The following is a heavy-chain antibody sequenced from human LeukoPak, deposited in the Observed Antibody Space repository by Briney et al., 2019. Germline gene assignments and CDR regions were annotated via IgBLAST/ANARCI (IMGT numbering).Heavy chain of an antibody. Sequence: GGSLRLSCAASGFTFSSYAMSWVRQAPGKGLGWVSAVSGSGGSTYYADSVKGRFTISRDNSKNTLDLQMNSLRAEDTAVYYCAKNEVVTIDYWGQGTLVTVSS. J-gene: IGHJ4*02. CDR2: VSGSGGST. CDR3: AKNEVVTIDY. CDR1: GFTFSSYA. D-gene: IGHD3-22*01. V-gene: IGHV3-23*01.